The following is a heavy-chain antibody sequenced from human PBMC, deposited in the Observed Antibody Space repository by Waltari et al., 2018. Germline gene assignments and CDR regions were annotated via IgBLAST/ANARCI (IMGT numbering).Heavy chain of an antibody. V-gene: IGHV3-7*03. CDR1: GFSFRAYW. D-gene: IGHD2-2*01. J-gene: IGHJ4*02. CDR3: ARGSPGYVRVWDS. Sequence: EVQLTESGGGLVQPGGSLSLSCAPSGFSFRAYWRTWVPRAPGKGLEWVANIKYDGSATYHADSVNGRFSISRDNAKNSLYLQMNSVSAEDTAIYYCARGSPGYVRVWDSWGQGTMVTVSS. CDR2: IKYDGSAT.